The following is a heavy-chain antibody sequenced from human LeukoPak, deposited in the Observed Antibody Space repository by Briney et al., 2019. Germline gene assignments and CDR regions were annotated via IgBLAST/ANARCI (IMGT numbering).Heavy chain of an antibody. D-gene: IGHD2-15*01. CDR1: GFTFGDYA. Sequence: KPGRSLRLSCTASGFTFGDYAMSWFRQAPGEGLEWEGFIRSKAHGGTTEYAASVNGRFTISRDDSKSIAYLQMDSLKTEDTAVYYCTRAGRYCSGGSCYSFYWGQGTLVTVSS. CDR3: TRAGRYCSGGSCYSFY. J-gene: IGHJ4*02. V-gene: IGHV3-49*05. CDR2: IRSKAHGGTT.